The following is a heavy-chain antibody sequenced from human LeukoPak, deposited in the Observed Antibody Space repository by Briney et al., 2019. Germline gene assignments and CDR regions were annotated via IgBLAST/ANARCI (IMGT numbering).Heavy chain of an antibody. CDR1: GLSVRSNY. V-gene: IGHV3-66*01. CDR3: ARVNRGYSYGLRAYYFDY. CDR2: LYSGGTT. J-gene: IGHJ4*02. Sequence: GGSLRLSCAVSGLSVRSNYMSWVRQAPGKGLEWVSVLYSGGTTYYADSVEGRFTISRDNSKNMVFLQMNSLRAEDTAVYYCARVNRGYSYGLRAYYFDYWGQGTLVTVSS. D-gene: IGHD5-18*01.